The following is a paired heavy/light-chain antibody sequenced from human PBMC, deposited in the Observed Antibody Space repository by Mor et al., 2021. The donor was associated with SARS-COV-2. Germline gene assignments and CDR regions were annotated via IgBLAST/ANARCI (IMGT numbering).Heavy chain of an antibody. Sequence: EVQLVESGGGLVQPGGSLRLSCVTSGFTFGNYWMNWVRQAPGKGLEWVANIKGDGSQRDHVDSVKGRFTISRDNPKNSLFLQMNSLRVEDTAVYFCARGISDSYDLSPGPWGQGILVTVSS. CDR1: GFTFGNYW. D-gene: IGHD3-22*01. V-gene: IGHV3-7*01. J-gene: IGHJ5*02. CDR3: ARGISDSYDLSPGP. CDR2: IKGDGSQR.
Light chain of an antibody. CDR3: QQYGISPDT. Sequence: IVLTQSPDTLSLSPGERGTLSCRASQSVSRNYLAWYQQKPGQAPRLLIYGASSRATGIPDRFSGSGSGTDFTLTISRLEPEDFAVYYCQQYGISPDTFGPGTKVEIK. CDR1: QSVSRNY. J-gene: IGKJ3*01. CDR2: GAS. V-gene: IGKV3-20*01.